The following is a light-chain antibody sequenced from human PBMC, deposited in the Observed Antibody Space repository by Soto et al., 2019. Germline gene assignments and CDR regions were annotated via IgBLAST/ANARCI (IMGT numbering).Light chain of an antibody. CDR1: QSVLYSSNNNNY. J-gene: IGKJ1*01. CDR2: WAS. Sequence: DIVMTQSPDSLAVSLGERATINCKSSQSVLYSSNNNNYLAWYQQKPGQPPKLLIYWASSRESGVPDRFSGSGSGTDFTLTISSLQAEDVAVYYCQQYSNSPLTFGQGTRVEV. V-gene: IGKV4-1*01. CDR3: QQYSNSPLT.